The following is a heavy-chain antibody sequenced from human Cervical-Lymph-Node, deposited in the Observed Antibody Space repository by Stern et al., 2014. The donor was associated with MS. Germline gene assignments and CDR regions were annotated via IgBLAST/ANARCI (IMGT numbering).Heavy chain of an antibody. CDR3: AREVSPITIFHYPYYYGMDV. V-gene: IGHV1-3*01. D-gene: IGHD3-3*01. CDR1: GYTFTSYA. J-gene: IGHJ6*02. CDR2: INAGNGNT. Sequence: VQLVQSGAEVKKPGASVKVSCKASGYTFTSYAMHWVRQAPGQRLEWMGWINAGNGNTKYSQKFQGRVTITRDTSASTAYMELSSLRSEDTAVYYCAREVSPITIFHYPYYYGMDVWGQGTTVTVSS.